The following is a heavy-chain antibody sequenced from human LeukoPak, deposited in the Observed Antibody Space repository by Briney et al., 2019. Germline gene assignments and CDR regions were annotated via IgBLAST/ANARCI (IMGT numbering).Heavy chain of an antibody. J-gene: IGHJ5*02. D-gene: IGHD6-6*01. Sequence: SETLSLTCAVYGGSFSGYYWSWIRQPPGKGLEWIGEINHSGSTNYNPSLKSRVTISVDTSKNQFSLKLSSVTAADTAVYYCARGTAESSIVVRPYWFDHWGQGTLVTVSS. CDR3: ARGTAESSIVVRPYWFDH. CDR1: GGSFSGYY. V-gene: IGHV4-34*01. CDR2: INHSGST.